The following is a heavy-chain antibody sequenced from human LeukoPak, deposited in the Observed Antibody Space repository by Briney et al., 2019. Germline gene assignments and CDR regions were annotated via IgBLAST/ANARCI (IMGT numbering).Heavy chain of an antibody. CDR2: IIPIFAIV. J-gene: IGHJ4*02. CDR3: ARADSSGYSLDENFDY. Sequence: SVKVSCKASGYTFTSYGISWVRQAAGQGLEWIGRIIPIFAIVNYAQNFQGRVTITADKSTNTAYLELSSLRFEDTGFYCCARADSSGYSLDENFDYWGQGTLVTVSS. CDR1: GYTFTSYG. D-gene: IGHD3-22*01. V-gene: IGHV1-69*04.